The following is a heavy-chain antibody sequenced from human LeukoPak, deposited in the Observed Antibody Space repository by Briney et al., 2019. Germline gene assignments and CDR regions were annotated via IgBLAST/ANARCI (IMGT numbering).Heavy chain of an antibody. V-gene: IGHV4-34*01. CDR2: INHSGST. D-gene: IGHD3-10*01. Sequence: SETLSLTCAVYGGSFSGYYWSWIRQPPGKGLEWIGEINHSGSTNYNPSLKSRVTISVDTSKNQFSLKLSSVTAADTAVYYCAKIPQADGSGSYSRALGPYYYGMDVWGQGTTVTVSS. CDR3: AKIPQADGSGSYSRALGPYYYGMDV. J-gene: IGHJ6*02. CDR1: GGSFSGYY.